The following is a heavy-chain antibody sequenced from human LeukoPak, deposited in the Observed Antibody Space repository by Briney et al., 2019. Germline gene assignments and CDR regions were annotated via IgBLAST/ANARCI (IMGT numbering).Heavy chain of an antibody. Sequence: GGSLRLSCAASGVTFSSYWMNWVRQAPGKGLEWVANIKQDGSEKYYVDSVKGRFTISRDNAKNSLYLQMNSLRAEDTAVYYRARAMDVWGQGTTVTVSS. CDR2: IKQDGSEK. CDR3: ARAMDV. J-gene: IGHJ6*02. V-gene: IGHV3-7*03. CDR1: GVTFSSYW.